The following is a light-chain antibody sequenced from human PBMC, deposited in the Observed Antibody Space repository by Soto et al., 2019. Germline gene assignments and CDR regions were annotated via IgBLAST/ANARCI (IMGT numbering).Light chain of an antibody. Sequence: QSALTQPAYVSGSPGQSITISCTGTSSDVGGYNYVSWYQQHPGKAPKAVNYEVSNRPSWISNRFSGSKSGNTASLTISGLQAEDEADYYCSSYTSSSTLVFGGGTKLTVL. CDR3: SSYTSSSTLV. CDR2: EVS. CDR1: SSDVGGYNY. J-gene: IGLJ2*01. V-gene: IGLV2-14*01.